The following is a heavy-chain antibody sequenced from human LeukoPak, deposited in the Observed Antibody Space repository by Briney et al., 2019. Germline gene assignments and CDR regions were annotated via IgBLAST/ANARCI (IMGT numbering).Heavy chain of an antibody. CDR3: ARDRYYDFWSGYCQGYFDY. CDR1: GGSISSSSYY. CDR2: IYTSGST. J-gene: IGHJ4*02. Sequence: PSETLSLTCTVSGGSISSSSYYWGWIRQPPGKGLEWIGRIYTSGSTNYNPSLKSRVTISVDTSKNQFSLKLSSVTAADTAVYYCARDRYYDFWSGYCQGYFDYWGQGTLVTVSS. V-gene: IGHV4-39*07. D-gene: IGHD3-3*01.